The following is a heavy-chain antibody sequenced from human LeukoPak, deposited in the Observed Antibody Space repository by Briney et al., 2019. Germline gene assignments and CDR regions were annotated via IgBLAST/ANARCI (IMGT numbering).Heavy chain of an antibody. CDR2: IYHSGST. CDR3: ARHWSGITIFGVVIMRSWFDP. J-gene: IGHJ5*02. V-gene: IGHV4-38-2*01. D-gene: IGHD3-3*01. CDR1: GYSISSSYY. Sequence: SETLSLTCAVSGYSISSSYYWGWIRQPPGKGLEWIGSIYHSGSTYYNPSLKSRVTISVDTSKNQFSLKLSSVTAADTAVYYCARHWSGITIFGVVIMRSWFDPWGQGTLVTVSS.